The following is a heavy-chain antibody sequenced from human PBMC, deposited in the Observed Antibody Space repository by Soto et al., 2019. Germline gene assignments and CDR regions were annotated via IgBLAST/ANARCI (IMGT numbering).Heavy chain of an antibody. Sequence: QVQLVQSGAEVKKPGSSVKVSCKASGGTFSSYAISWVRQAPGHGLEWMGGIIPIFGTANYAQKFQGRVTITADESTSTAYMALSSLRNEDTAVYYCASAGVVVAGNACDIWGQGTMVTVSS. D-gene: IGHD2-15*01. CDR2: IIPIFGTA. V-gene: IGHV1-69*01. CDR1: GGTFSSYA. J-gene: IGHJ3*02. CDR3: ASAGVVVAGNACDI.